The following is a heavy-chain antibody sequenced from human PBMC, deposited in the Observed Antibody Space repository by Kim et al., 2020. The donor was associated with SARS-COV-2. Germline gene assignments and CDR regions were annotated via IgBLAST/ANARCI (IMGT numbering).Heavy chain of an antibody. Sequence: SETLSLTCSVSGASISGDGYFWGWIRQPPGKGLEWIGSVYYSGASYYNPSLKSRVTVSVDTSKNRFSLNLSSVTAADTAMYYCVRHARGPHFDYWGQGTL. CDR3: VRHARGPHFDY. CDR1: GASISGDGYF. V-gene: IGHV4-39*01. J-gene: IGHJ4*02. D-gene: IGHD1-26*01. CDR2: VYYSGAS.